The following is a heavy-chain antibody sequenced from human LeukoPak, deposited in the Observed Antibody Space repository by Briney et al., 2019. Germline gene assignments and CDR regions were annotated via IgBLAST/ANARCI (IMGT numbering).Heavy chain of an antibody. V-gene: IGHV4-39*07. Sequence: SETLSLTCTVSGGSISSSSYYWGWIRQPPGKGLEWIGSIYYSGSTYYNPSLKSRVTISVDRSKNQFSLKLSSVTAADTAVYYCASLLGSHYYFDYWGQGTLVTVSS. CDR3: ASLLGSHYYFDY. CDR2: IYYSGST. J-gene: IGHJ4*02. CDR1: GGSISSSSYY.